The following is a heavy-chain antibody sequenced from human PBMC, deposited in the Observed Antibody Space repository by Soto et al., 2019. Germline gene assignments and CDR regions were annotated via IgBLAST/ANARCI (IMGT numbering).Heavy chain of an antibody. D-gene: IGHD3-10*01. J-gene: IGHJ5*02. CDR2: ISSSSSTI. Sequence: GGSLRLSCAASGFTFSSYSMNWVRQAPGKGLEWVSYISSSSSTIYYADSVKGRFTISRDNAKNSLYLQMNSLRAEDTAVYYCAREGGSGSYRLHWFDPWGQGTLVTVSS. CDR3: AREGGSGSYRLHWFDP. V-gene: IGHV3-48*01. CDR1: GFTFSSYS.